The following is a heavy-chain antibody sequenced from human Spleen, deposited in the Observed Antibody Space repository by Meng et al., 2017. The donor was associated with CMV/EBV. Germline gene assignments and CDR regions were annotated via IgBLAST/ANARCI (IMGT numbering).Heavy chain of an antibody. CDR1: GFSFDDYA. CDR3: ARDSDEWELDTTLDY. Sequence: SLKISCAASGFSFDDYAMHWVRQAPGKGLEWVSGMSWNSGRIGYADSVKGRFTISRDNSKNTLYLQMNSLRAEDTAVYYCARDSDEWELDTTLDYWGQGTLVTVSS. CDR2: MSWNSGRI. D-gene: IGHD1-26*01. J-gene: IGHJ4*02. V-gene: IGHV3-9*01.